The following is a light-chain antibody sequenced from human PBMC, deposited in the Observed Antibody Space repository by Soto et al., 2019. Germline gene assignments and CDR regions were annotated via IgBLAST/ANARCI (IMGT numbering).Light chain of an antibody. Sequence: SYELTQPPSVSVAPGQTARITCGGNNIGSKRVNWYQQKPGQAPVLVVYDDSDRPSGIPERFSGSDSGNTATLTITRVEGGDEADYYCQVWDSSSDHYVFGTGTQLTVL. CDR1: NIGSKR. CDR2: DDS. V-gene: IGLV3-21*02. CDR3: QVWDSSSDHYV. J-gene: IGLJ1*01.